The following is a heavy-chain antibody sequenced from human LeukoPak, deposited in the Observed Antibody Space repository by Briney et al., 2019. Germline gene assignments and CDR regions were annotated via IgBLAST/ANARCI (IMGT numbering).Heavy chain of an antibody. Sequence: GSLRLSCAASGFTFSTYNMNWVRQPPGKGLEWIGEINHSGSTNYNPSLKSRVTISVDTSKNQFSLKLSSVTAADTAVYYCARVSIRWKYDYWGQGTLVTVSS. CDR2: INHSGST. CDR3: ARVSIRWKYDY. CDR1: GFTFSTYN. V-gene: IGHV4-34*01. J-gene: IGHJ4*02. D-gene: IGHD4-23*01.